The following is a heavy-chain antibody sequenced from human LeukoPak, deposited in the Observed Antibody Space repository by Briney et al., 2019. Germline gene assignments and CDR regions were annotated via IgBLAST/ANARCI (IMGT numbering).Heavy chain of an antibody. J-gene: IGHJ2*01. CDR1: GGTFSSYA. V-gene: IGHV1-69*10. Sequence: SVKVSCKASGGTFSSYAISWVRQAPGQGLEWMGGIIPILGIANYAQKFQGRVTMTRDTSTSTVYMELSSLKSEDTAVYYCARCPAGPPYWYFDLWGRGTLVTVSS. CDR3: ARCPAGPPYWYFDL. D-gene: IGHD2-2*01. CDR2: IIPILGIA.